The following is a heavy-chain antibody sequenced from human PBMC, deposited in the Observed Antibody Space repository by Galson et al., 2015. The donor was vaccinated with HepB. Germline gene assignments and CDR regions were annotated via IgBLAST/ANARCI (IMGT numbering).Heavy chain of an antibody. Sequence: CKASGYTFTSYGISWVRQAPGQGLEWMGWISAYNGNTNYAQKLQGRVTMTTDTSTSTAYMELRSLRSDDTAVYYCARDKGTPFTYYYDSSGYYPWAYWGQGTLVTVSS. J-gene: IGHJ4*02. CDR3: ARDKGTPFTYYYDSSGYYPWAY. D-gene: IGHD3-22*01. V-gene: IGHV1-18*04. CDR1: GYTFTSYG. CDR2: ISAYNGNT.